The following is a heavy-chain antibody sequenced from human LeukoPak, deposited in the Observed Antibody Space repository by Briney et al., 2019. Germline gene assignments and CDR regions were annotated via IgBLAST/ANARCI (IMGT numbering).Heavy chain of an antibody. J-gene: IGHJ4*02. D-gene: IGHD4-17*01. CDR1: GGSFSGYY. CDR3: ARGQGTVTTH. V-gene: IGHV4-34*01. Sequence: SSETLSLTCAVYGGSFSGYYWSWIRRPPGKGLEWIGEINHSGSANYNPSLKSRVTISLDTSKKQFSLKLSSVTAADTAVYYCARGQGTVTTHWGQGTLVTVSS. CDR2: INHSGSA.